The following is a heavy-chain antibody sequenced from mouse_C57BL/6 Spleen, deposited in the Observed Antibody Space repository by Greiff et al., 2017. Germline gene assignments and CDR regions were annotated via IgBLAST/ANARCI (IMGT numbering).Heavy chain of an antibody. CDR3: ARSDGSSNNY. CDR2: IDPEDGET. Sequence: VQLQQSGAELVKPGASVKLSCTASGFNIKDYYMHWVKQRTEQGLEWIGRIDPEDGETKYDPKFQGKATLTADTSSNTAYLQLSSLTAYDTAVYYWARSDGSSNNYWGQGTTLTVSS. J-gene: IGHJ2*01. V-gene: IGHV14-2*01. CDR1: GFNIKDYY. D-gene: IGHD1-1*01.